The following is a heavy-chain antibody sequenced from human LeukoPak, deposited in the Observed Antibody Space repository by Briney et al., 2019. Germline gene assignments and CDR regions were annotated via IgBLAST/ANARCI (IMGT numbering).Heavy chain of an antibody. Sequence: GGSLRLSCAASGFTFSDYWMNWVRQAPGKGLEWVANIKEDGSEKYYVDSVEGRFTVSRDNAKSSLYLQMNSLRPEDTAVYYCARDPAAWDYWGQGTLVTVSS. CDR3: ARDPAAWDY. V-gene: IGHV3-7*01. CDR2: IKEDGSEK. D-gene: IGHD6-13*01. CDR1: GFTFSDYW. J-gene: IGHJ4*02.